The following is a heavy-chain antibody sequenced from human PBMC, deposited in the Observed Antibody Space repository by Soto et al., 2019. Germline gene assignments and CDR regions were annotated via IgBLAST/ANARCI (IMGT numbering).Heavy chain of an antibody. CDR1: GFTFTSSA. J-gene: IGHJ4*02. Sequence: QRQLVQSGPEVKKPGTSVKVSCKASGFTFTSSAVQWVRQARGQRLEWIGWIVVGSGNTNYAQKFQERVTITRDMSTSTAYMELSSLRSEDTAVYYCAADIGTSKFDYWGQGTLVTVSS. V-gene: IGHV1-58*01. CDR2: IVVGSGNT. D-gene: IGHD1-1*01. CDR3: AADIGTSKFDY.